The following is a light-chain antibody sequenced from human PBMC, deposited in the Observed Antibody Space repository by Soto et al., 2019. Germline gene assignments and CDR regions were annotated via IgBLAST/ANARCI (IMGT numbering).Light chain of an antibody. CDR3: QQSFSSTRT. J-gene: IGKJ1*01. Sequence: DIVMTQSPDSLAVSLGERATINCKSSQSVLYSSNNKNYLGWYQQKAGQPPKLLIYWATTRESGVPSRFSGSGSGTGFTLTISSLKPEDFATYYCQQSFSSTRTFGQGTKVDIK. CDR1: QSVLYSSNNKNY. CDR2: WAT. V-gene: IGKV4-1*01.